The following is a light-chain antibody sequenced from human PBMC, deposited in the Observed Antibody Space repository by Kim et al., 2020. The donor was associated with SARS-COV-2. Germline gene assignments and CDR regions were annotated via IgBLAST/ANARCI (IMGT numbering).Light chain of an antibody. CDR1: KIGAKS. V-gene: IGLV3-21*04. Sequence: PGKTASVTGGGDKIGAKSVHWSQQKPGQAPVVVIYYDSGRPSGIPERFSGSNSGNTATLTISGVEAGDEADYYCQVWDRTSDRVFGGGTKLTFL. CDR3: QVWDRTSDRV. J-gene: IGLJ3*02. CDR2: YDS.